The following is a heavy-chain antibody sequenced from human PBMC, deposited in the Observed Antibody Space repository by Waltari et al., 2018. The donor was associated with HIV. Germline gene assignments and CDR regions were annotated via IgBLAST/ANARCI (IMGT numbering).Heavy chain of an antibody. CDR1: GDTFSNYY. J-gene: IGHJ6*02. V-gene: IGHV1-46*01. CDR2: IGPSGGTT. Sequence: QVQLVQSGAEVKKPGASVKVSCKASGDTFSNYYMNWVRQAPGQGLEWMGIIGPSGGTTNYAQKFQGRVTMTRDTSTSTVYMALSSLRSEDTAIYYCARGVPVDTTMGKYYYYAMDVWGQGTRV. CDR3: ARGVPVDTTMGKYYYYAMDV. D-gene: IGHD5-18*01.